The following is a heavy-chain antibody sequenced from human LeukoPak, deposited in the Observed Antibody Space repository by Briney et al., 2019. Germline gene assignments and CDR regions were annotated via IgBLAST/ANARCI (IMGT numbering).Heavy chain of an antibody. CDR3: ARDHWGSSSDYYYYYGMDV. J-gene: IGHJ6*02. Sequence: SETLSLTCAVSGGSFSGYYWTWIRQPPGKGLEWIGEINHSGSTNYNPSHKSRVPISVDTSKNQFSLKLSSVTAADTAVYYCARDHWGSSSDYYYYYGMDVWGQGTTVTVSS. D-gene: IGHD6-6*01. CDR2: INHSGST. CDR1: GGSFSGYY. V-gene: IGHV4-34*01.